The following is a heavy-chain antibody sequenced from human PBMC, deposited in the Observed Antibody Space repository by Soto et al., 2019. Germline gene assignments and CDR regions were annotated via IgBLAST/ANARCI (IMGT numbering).Heavy chain of an antibody. V-gene: IGHV4-39*01. CDR1: GGSISSSSYY. CDR3: ARLDSWPNWFDP. D-gene: IGHD3-22*01. CDR2: IYYSGST. J-gene: IGHJ5*02. Sequence: SETLSLTCTVSGGSISSSSYYWGWIRQPPGKGLEWIGSIYYSGSTYYNPSLKSRVTISVDTSKNQFSLKLSSVTAADTAVYYCARLDSWPNWFDPWGRGTLVTVSS.